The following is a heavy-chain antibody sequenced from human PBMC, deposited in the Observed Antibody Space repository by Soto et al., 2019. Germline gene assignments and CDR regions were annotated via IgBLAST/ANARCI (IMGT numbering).Heavy chain of an antibody. CDR2: IHYRGST. Sequence: QVQLQESGPGLVKPSETLSLTCTVSSGSINNYYWNWIRQAPGKGLEWIGYIHYRGSTNYNPSLRSRVTVSVDTSNNQFSLKLSSVTASDTAVYFCARGATSILANYYFYMDVWGKGTTVTVSS. J-gene: IGHJ6*03. V-gene: IGHV4-59*13. CDR3: ARGATSILANYYFYMDV. D-gene: IGHD3-3*01. CDR1: SGSINNYY.